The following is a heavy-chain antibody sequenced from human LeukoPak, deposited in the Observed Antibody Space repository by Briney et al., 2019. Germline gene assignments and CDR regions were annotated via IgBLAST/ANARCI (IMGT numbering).Heavy chain of an antibody. J-gene: IGHJ4*02. Sequence: ASVKVSCKASGYTFTGYYIHWVRQAPGQGLEWMGRIIPILGIANYAQKFQGRVTITADKSTSTAYMELSSLRSEDTAVYYCARGSSGWYGSVFDYWGQGTLVTVSS. V-gene: IGHV1-69*04. D-gene: IGHD6-19*01. CDR1: GYTFTGYY. CDR3: ARGSSGWYGSVFDY. CDR2: IIPILGIA.